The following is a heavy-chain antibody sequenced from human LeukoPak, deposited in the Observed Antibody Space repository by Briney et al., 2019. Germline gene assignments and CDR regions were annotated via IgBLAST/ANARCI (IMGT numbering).Heavy chain of an antibody. V-gene: IGHV4-34*01. CDR2: INHSGST. CDR3: ARGPVRGAPYYPFDY. Sequence: SETLSLTCAVYGGSFSGYYWSWIRQPPGKGLEWIGEINHSGSTNYNPSLKSRVTISVDTSKNQFSLKLSSVTAADTAVYYCARGPVRGAPYYPFDYWGQGTLVTVSS. J-gene: IGHJ4*02. D-gene: IGHD3-10*02. CDR1: GGSFSGYY.